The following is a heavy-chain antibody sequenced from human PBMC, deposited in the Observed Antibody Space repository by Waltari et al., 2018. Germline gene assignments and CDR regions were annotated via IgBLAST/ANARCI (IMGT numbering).Heavy chain of an antibody. CDR1: GGSISSYY. V-gene: IGHV4-59*01. J-gene: IGHJ4*02. CDR2: IYYSGST. Sequence: QVQLQESGSGLVKPSETLSLTCTVSGGSISSYYWSWIRQPPGKGLEWIGYIYYSGSTNYNPSLKSRVTISVDTAKNQFSLKLSSVTAADTAVYYCARLVTVAGIIFDYWGQGTLVTVSS. D-gene: IGHD6-19*01. CDR3: ARLVTVAGIIFDY.